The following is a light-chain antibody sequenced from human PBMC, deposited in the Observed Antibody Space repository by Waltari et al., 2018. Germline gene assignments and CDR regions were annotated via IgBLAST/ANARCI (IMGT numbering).Light chain of an antibody. V-gene: IGLV6-57*03. CDR3: QSYDSYEGVV. CDR2: EDN. J-gene: IGLJ2*01. Sequence: NSLLTQPHSVSESPGKTVTISCTRTSDSIASNYVQWYQQRPGSAPTTVIFEDNQRPSGVPDRFSASIDTSSNSASLTISGLKTEDEALYYCQSYDSYEGVVFGGGTKLTVL. CDR1: SDSIASNY.